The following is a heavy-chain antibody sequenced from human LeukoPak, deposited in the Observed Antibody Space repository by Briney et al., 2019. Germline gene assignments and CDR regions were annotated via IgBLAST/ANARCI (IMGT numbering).Heavy chain of an antibody. CDR2: ISSSGSTI. J-gene: IGHJ6*02. Sequence: GGSLRLSCAASGFTFSSYSMNWVRQAPGKGLEWVSYISSSGSTIYYADSVKGRFTISRDNAKNSLYLQMNSLRAEDTAVYYCARVVGYGMDVWGQGTTVTVSS. CDR1: GFTFSSYS. D-gene: IGHD1-26*01. CDR3: ARVVGYGMDV. V-gene: IGHV3-48*04.